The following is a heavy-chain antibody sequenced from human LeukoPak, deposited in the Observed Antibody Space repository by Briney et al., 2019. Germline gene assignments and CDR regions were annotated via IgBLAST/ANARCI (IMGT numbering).Heavy chain of an antibody. D-gene: IGHD6-13*01. J-gene: IGHJ5*02. CDR2: IYYSGST. V-gene: IGHV4-39*01. CDR1: GGSISSSNYY. CDR3: ARSYSSSWYSFDP. Sequence: SETLSLTCTVSGGSISSSNYYWGWIRQPPGKGLEWIESIYYSGSTYYNPSLKSRVTISVDTSKNQFSLKLSSVTAADTAVYYCARSYSSSWYSFDPWGQGTLVTVSS.